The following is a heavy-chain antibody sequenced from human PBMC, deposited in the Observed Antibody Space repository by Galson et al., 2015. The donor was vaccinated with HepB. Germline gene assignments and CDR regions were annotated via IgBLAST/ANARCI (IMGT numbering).Heavy chain of an antibody. CDR2: INPNSGGT. J-gene: IGHJ4*01. CDR1: GYTFTDYY. Sequence: SVKVSCKASGYTFTDYYINWVRQAPGQGLEWMGWINPNSGGTNYAQKFQDWVTMTRDTSISTAYMELSRLRSDDTAVYYCARGSFVSATYHFDVWGQGTLVTVSS. V-gene: IGHV1-2*04. D-gene: IGHD3-10*01. CDR3: ARGSFVSATYHFDV.